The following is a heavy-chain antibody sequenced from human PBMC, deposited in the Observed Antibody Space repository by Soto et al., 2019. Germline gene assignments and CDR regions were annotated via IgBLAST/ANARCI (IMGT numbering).Heavy chain of an antibody. J-gene: IGHJ4*02. CDR2: VSIGGST. V-gene: IGHV3-23*01. D-gene: IGHD2-15*01. Sequence: GGSLRLSCAASGFTFSSYAMGWVRQGPGKGLEWVAVVSIGGSTHYADSVRGRFTISRDNSKNTLSLQMNSLTAEDAAVYFCAKRRGAGGHFDYWGQGALVTVSS. CDR3: AKRRGAGGHFDY. CDR1: GFTFSSYA.